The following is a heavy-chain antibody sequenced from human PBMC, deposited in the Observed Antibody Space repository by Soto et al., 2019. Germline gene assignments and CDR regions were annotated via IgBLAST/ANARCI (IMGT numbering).Heavy chain of an antibody. CDR3: ARAIGPTLFDY. Sequence: CSASGFTFRSYDMHWVRQGTGKGLEWVSAIGTTGDTYYAGSVKGRFTISRENAKNSLYLQMNSLRAGDTAIYFCARAIGPTLFDYWGQGTLVTVS. V-gene: IGHV3-13*04. CDR2: IGTTGDT. J-gene: IGHJ4*02. D-gene: IGHD3-22*01. CDR1: GFTFRSYD.